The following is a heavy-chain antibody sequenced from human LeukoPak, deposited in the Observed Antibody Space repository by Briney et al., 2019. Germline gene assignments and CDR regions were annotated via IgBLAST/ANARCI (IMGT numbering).Heavy chain of an antibody. J-gene: IGHJ4*02. CDR3: ARDYRKVRGVIYFDY. CDR2: IYYSGST. CDR1: GGSISSSSYY. D-gene: IGHD3-10*01. V-gene: IGHV4-39*07. Sequence: SETLSLTCTVSGGSISSSSYYWGWVRQPPGKGLEWIGIIYYSGSTYYNPSLKSRVTISVDTSKNQFSLKVSSVTAADTAVYYCARDYRKVRGVIYFDYWGQGTLVTVSS.